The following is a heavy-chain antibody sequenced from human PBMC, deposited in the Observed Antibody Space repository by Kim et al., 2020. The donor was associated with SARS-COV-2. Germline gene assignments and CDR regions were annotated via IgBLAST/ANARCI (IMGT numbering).Heavy chain of an antibody. V-gene: IGHV4-34*01. CDR2: RT. Sequence: RTNHNPSHKNGGTISVDAAKNQFSLKLSSVTAADTAVYYCARGSAGFDPWGQGTLVTVSS. J-gene: IGHJ5*02. CDR3: ARGSAGFDP.